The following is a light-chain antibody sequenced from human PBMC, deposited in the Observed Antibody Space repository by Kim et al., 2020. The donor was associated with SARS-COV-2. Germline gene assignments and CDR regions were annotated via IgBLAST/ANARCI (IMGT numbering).Light chain of an antibody. CDR1: QSLLHRDGHNY. CDR3: MQALQPMYS. J-gene: IGKJ2*01. CDR2: VGS. V-gene: IGKV2-28*01. Sequence: DIVMTQSPLSLPVTPGEPASMSCRSSQSLLHRDGHNYLDWYLQKPGQSPQLLVYVGSNRASGVPDRFSGSESGTDFTLNITRVEAEDVGVYYCMQALQPMYSFGQGTKLEIK.